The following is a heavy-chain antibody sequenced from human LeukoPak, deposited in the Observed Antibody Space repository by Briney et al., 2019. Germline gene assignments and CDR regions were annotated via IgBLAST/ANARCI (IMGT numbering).Heavy chain of an antibody. D-gene: IGHD2-8*02. CDR2: INPNSGGT. CDR1: GYTFTSYG. V-gene: IGHV1-2*02. CDR3: ARAGTDYYYYMDV. Sequence: ASVKVSCKASGYTFTSYGFSWVRQAPGQGLEWMGWINPNSGGTNYAQKFQGRVTMTRDTSISTAYMELSRLRSDDTAVYYCARAGTDYYYYMDVWGKGTTVTVSS. J-gene: IGHJ6*03.